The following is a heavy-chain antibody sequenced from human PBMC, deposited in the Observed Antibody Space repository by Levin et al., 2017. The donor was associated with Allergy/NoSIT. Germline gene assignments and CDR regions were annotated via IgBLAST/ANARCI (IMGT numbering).Heavy chain of an antibody. J-gene: IGHJ4*02. D-gene: IGHD3-3*01. CDR1: GGTFSSYA. CDR3: ARDKSRWSGYYQYYFDY. CDR2: IIPIFGTA. Sequence: VASVKVSCKASGGTFSSYAISWVRQAPGQGLEWMGGIIPIFGTANYAQKFQGRVTITADESTSTAYMELSSLRSEDTAVYYCARDKSRWSGYYQYYFDYWGQGTLVTVSS. V-gene: IGHV1-69*13.